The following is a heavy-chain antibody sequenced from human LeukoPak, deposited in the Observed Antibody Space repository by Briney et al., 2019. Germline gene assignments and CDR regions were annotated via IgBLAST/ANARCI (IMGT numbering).Heavy chain of an antibody. J-gene: IGHJ4*02. CDR1: GFTFSSYA. CDR3: AKDRGVFWSGYYSDY. V-gene: IGHV3-23*01. CDR2: ISGSGGST. D-gene: IGHD3-3*01. Sequence: GGSPRLSCAASGFTFSSYAMSWVRQAPGKGLEWVSAISGSGGSTYYADSVKGRFTISRDNSKNTLYLQMNSVRAEDTAVYYCAKDRGVFWSGYYSDYWGQGTLVTVSS.